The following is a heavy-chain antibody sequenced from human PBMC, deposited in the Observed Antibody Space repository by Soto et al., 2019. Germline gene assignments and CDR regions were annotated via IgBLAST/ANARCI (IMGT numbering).Heavy chain of an antibody. V-gene: IGHV4-59*01. CDR3: ARSGDSFGFTDS. CDR2: VFDKGNT. J-gene: IGHJ5*01. Sequence: QVQLQESGPGLVKPSETLSLTCTVSRGSITGYYWTWIRQPPGKGLEWIGYVFDKGNTNYNPSLKSRVTISVDTSANKFSLRLSSVTAADTAVYYCARSGDSFGFTDSWGQGTLVTVSS. CDR1: RGSITGYY. D-gene: IGHD5-18*01.